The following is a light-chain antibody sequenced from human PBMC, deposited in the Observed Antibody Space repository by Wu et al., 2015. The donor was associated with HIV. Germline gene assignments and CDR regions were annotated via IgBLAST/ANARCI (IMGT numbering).Light chain of an antibody. V-gene: IGKV3-15*01. Sequence: EIVLTQSPGTLPLSPGERATLSCRASQSVGNNLAWYQQKSGQAPRLLIYGASTRSTGVPARFSGSGSGTEFTLTISSLQSEDLAIYYCQQYNYWLYSFGRGPSWRSN. CDR1: QSVGNN. J-gene: IGKJ2*01. CDR2: GAS. CDR3: QQYNYWLYS.